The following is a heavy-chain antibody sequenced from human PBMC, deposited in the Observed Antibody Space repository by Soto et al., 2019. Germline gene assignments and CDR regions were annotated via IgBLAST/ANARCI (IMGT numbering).Heavy chain of an antibody. CDR3: ARLSETCSGGNCYRARKYYYYGMDV. D-gene: IGHD2-15*01. CDR1: GYSFTSYW. J-gene: IGHJ6*02. Sequence: PGESLKISCKGSGYSFTSYWIGWVRQMPGKGLEWMGIIYPGDSDTRYSPSFQGQVTISADKSISTAYLQWSSLKASDTAMYYCARLSETCSGGNCYRARKYYYYGMDVWGQGTTVTVSS. V-gene: IGHV5-51*01. CDR2: IYPGDSDT.